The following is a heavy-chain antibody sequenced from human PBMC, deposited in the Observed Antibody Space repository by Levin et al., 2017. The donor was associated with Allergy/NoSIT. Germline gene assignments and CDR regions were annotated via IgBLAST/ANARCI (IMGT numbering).Heavy chain of an antibody. J-gene: IGHJ4*02. CDR1: GFTFSSYA. CDR3: VKEVNAVNYYFDY. V-gene: IGHV3-64D*06. CDR2: ISSIGGST. Sequence: GESLKISCSASGFTFSSYAMHWVRQAPGKGLEFVSAISSIGGSTYYADSVKGRFTISRDNSKNTLYLQMSSLRAEDTAVYYCVKEVNAVNYYFDYWGQGTLVTVSS. D-gene: IGHD4-17*01.